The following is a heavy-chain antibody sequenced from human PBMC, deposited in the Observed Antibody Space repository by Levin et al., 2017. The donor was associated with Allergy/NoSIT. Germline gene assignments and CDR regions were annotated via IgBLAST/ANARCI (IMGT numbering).Heavy chain of an antibody. Sequence: GGSLRLSCAASGFTFSNYGMHWVRQAPGKGLEWVAVISYNGTNKYCADSVKGRFTISRDNSKNTLFLQMSSLKAEDTAVYYCAKDHKAATGSASLYGMDVWGQGTTVTVSS. CDR2: ISYNGTNK. J-gene: IGHJ6*02. CDR3: AKDHKAATGSASLYGMDV. CDR1: GFTFSNYG. D-gene: IGHD6-13*01. V-gene: IGHV3-30*18.